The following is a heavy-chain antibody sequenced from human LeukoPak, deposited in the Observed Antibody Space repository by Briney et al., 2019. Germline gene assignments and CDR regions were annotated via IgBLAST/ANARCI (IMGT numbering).Heavy chain of an antibody. CDR1: GGSISSHY. J-gene: IGHJ4*02. D-gene: IGHD5-18*01. V-gene: IGHV4-59*08. CDR2: IYYSGNT. CDR3: ARHEVTFSSGPLDC. Sequence: SETLSLTCTVSGGSISSHYWSWIRQPPGKGLEWIGYIYYSGNTNYNASLKSRVTMSIDTPKNQFSLQLSSVTAADTAVCYCARHEVTFSSGPLDCWGQGTLVTVSS.